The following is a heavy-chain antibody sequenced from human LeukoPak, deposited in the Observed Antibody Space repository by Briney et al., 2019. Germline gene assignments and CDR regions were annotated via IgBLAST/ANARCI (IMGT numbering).Heavy chain of an antibody. CDR2: ISSSSSYI. V-gene: IGHV3-21*04. CDR3: AKVRQQLPFFDY. Sequence: GGSVRLSCAASGFTFSSYSMNWVRQAPGKGLEWVSSISSSSSYIYYADSVKGRFTISRDNSKNTLYLQMNSLRAEDTAVYYCAKVRQQLPFFDYWGQGTLVTVSS. J-gene: IGHJ4*02. CDR1: GFTFSSYS. D-gene: IGHD6-13*01.